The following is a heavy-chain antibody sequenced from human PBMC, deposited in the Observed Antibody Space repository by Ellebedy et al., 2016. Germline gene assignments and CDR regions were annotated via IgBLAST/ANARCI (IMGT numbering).Heavy chain of an antibody. CDR1: GFTFSSYA. CDR2: ISYDGSNK. D-gene: IGHD3-22*01. CDR3: ARVGDSSGAFDY. V-gene: IGHV3-30-3*01. J-gene: IGHJ4*02. Sequence: GESLKISXAASGFTFSSYAMHWVRQAPGKGLEWVAVISYDGSNKYYADSVKGRFTISRDNSKNTLYLQMNSLRAEDTAVYYCARVGDSSGAFDYWGQGTLVTVSS.